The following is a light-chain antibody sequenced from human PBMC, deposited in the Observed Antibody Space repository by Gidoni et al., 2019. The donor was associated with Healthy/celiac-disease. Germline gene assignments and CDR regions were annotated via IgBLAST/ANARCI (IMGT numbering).Light chain of an antibody. CDR1: QGISSY. CDR2: AAY. CDR3: QQRNSYPRT. Sequence: DIQLTQSPSFLSASVGDRVTITCRASQGISSYLAWYQQKPGKAPKLLIYAAYTLQSGVPSRFSGSGSGTEFTLTISSLQPEDFATDYCQQRNSYPRTFGGGTKVESK. J-gene: IGKJ4*01. V-gene: IGKV1-9*01.